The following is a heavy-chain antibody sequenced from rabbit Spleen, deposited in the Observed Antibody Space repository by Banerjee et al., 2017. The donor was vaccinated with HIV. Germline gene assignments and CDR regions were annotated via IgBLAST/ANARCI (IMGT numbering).Heavy chain of an antibody. V-gene: IGHV1S40*01. CDR2: IAGSSSDFT. Sequence: QSLEESGGGLVQPEGSLALTCKASGFSFSSSDYICWVRQAPGKGLEWISCIAGSSSDFTYSATWAKGRFTISKTSSTTVTLQMTSLTVADTATYFCARAYASAIGVYIQYFNLWGQGTLVTVS. CDR1: GFSFSSSDY. J-gene: IGHJ4*01. D-gene: IGHD1-1*01. CDR3: ARAYASAIGVYIQYFNL.